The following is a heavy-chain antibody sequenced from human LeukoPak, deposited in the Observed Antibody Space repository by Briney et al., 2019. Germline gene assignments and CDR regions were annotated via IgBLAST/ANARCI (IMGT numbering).Heavy chain of an antibody. D-gene: IGHD3-3*01. CDR1: GYTFTGYY. CDR3: ARGLLRFLEWSTENRFDP. CDR2: MNPNSGDT. J-gene: IGHJ5*02. V-gene: IGHV1-8*02. Sequence: ASVKVSCKASGYTFTGYYMHWVRQAPGQGLEWMGWMNPNSGDTGYAQKFQGRVTMTRDTSINTVYMELTSLRSEDTAVYYCARGLLRFLEWSTENRFDPWGQGTLVIVSS.